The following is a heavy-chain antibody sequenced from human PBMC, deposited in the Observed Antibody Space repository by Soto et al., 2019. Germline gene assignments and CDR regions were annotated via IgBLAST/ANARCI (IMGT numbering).Heavy chain of an antibody. Sequence: QVQLQQWGAGLLKPSETLSLTCAVYGGAFSDYYWTWIRQTPGKGLEWLGEINRSGSTKYNPSLESRVSMSVDPIKKQVSLKMTSVTAADTAVYYCARGSWDNSAYYFFDFWGQGSLVTVSA. D-gene: IGHD3-22*01. J-gene: IGHJ4*02. CDR2: INRSGST. V-gene: IGHV4-34*01. CDR1: GGAFSDYY. CDR3: ARGSWDNSAYYFFDF.